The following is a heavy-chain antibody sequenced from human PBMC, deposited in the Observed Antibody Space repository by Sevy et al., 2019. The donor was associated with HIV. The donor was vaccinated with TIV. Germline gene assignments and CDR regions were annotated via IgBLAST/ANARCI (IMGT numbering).Heavy chain of an antibody. CDR3: AKGGPRVTIFGVVVGPEDYYDGMDV. V-gene: IGHV3-23*01. CDR2: ISGSGGST. CDR1: GFTFSSYA. Sequence: GGSLRLSCAASGFTFSSYAMSWVRQAPGKGLEWVSAISGSGGSTYYAGSVKSRFTISRDNSKTMLYLQMNSLVAEDTAVYYCAKGGPRVTIFGVVVGPEDYYDGMDVWGQGTTVTVSS. J-gene: IGHJ6*02. D-gene: IGHD3-3*01.